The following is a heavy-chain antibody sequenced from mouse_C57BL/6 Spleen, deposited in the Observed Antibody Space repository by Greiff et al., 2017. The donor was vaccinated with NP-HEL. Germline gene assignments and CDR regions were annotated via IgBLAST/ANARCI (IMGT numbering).Heavy chain of an antibody. Sequence: VQLQQSGPELVKPGASVKLSCKASGYTFTSYDINWVKQRPGQGLEWIGWIYPRDGSTKYNEKFKGKATLTVDTSSSTAYMELHSLTSEDSAVYFCARGATVVAHYAMDYWGQGTSVTVSS. V-gene: IGHV1-85*01. CDR3: ARGATVVAHYAMDY. CDR2: IYPRDGST. J-gene: IGHJ4*01. CDR1: GYTFTSYD. D-gene: IGHD1-1*01.